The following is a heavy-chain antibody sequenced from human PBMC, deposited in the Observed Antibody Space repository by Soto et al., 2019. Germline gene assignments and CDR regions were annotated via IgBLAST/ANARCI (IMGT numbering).Heavy chain of an antibody. V-gene: IGHV1-46*03. J-gene: IGHJ6*03. CDR1: GYTFTSYY. CDR3: ARDGSGSYYYYYMDV. Sequence: QVQLVQSGAEVKKPGASVKVSCKASGYTFTSYYMHWVRQAPGQGLEWMGIINPSGGSTSYAQKFQGRVTMTRDTSTSTVYMELSSLRSEDTAVYYCARDGSGSYYYYYMDVWGKGTTVTVSS. D-gene: IGHD3-10*01. CDR2: INPSGGST.